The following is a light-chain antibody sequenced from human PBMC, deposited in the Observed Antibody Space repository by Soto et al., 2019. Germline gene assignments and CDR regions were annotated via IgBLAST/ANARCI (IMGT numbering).Light chain of an antibody. CDR3: QQYDNVPLT. Sequence: DIQMTQSPSSLSASVGDRVTITCQASQDINIYLNWYQHKPGKAPKLLIYDASYLETGVPARFSGSGSGTKFSFTISSLQPEDIATYNCQQYDNVPLTFGGGTKVEIK. J-gene: IGKJ4*01. CDR2: DAS. CDR1: QDINIY. V-gene: IGKV1-33*01.